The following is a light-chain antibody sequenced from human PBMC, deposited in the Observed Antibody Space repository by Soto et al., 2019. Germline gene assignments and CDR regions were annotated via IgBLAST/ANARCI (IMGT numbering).Light chain of an antibody. Sequence: DIQMTQSPSSLSASVGDRVTITCQASQDISNYLNWYQQKPGKAPKLLIYAASSLQSGVPSRFSGSGSGTDFTLTISSLQPEDFATYYCQQANSFPHTFGQGTKV. CDR2: AAS. CDR3: QQANSFPHT. V-gene: IGKV1-12*01. J-gene: IGKJ1*01. CDR1: QDISNY.